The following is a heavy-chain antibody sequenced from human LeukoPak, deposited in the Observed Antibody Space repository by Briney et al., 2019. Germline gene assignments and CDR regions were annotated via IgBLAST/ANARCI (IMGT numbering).Heavy chain of an antibody. V-gene: IGHV1-69*13. CDR3: ARDASSSRIPTLDY. D-gene: IGHD6-13*01. J-gene: IGHJ4*02. Sequence: SVKVSCKASGYTFTSYGISWVRQAPGQGLEWMGGIIPIFGTANYAQKFQGRVTITADESTSTAYMELSSLRSEDTAVYYCARDASSSRIPTLDYWGQGTLVTVSS. CDR2: IIPIFGTA. CDR1: GYTFTSYG.